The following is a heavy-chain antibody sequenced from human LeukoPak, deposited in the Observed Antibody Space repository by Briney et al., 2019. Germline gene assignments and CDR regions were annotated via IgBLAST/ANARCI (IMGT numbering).Heavy chain of an antibody. V-gene: IGHV5-51*01. J-gene: IGHJ4*02. CDR3: ARGEAAAGHVIDY. CDR2: IYPGDSDT. Sequence: GESLKISCKGSGYTFTTYWIAWVRQMPGKGLEWMGIIYPGDSDTRYSPSFQGQVTISADKSISTAYLQWSSLKASDTAMYYCARGEAAAGHVIDYWGQGTLVTVSS. CDR1: GYTFTTYW. D-gene: IGHD6-13*01.